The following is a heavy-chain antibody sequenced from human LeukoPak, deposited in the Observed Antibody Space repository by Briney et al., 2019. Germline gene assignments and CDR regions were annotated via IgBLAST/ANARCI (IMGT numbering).Heavy chain of an antibody. V-gene: IGHV3-23*01. J-gene: IGHJ4*02. CDR3: AKGGRGTFVVVPAAILPLDY. CDR2: ISGSGGST. CDR1: GFTFSSYA. D-gene: IGHD2-2*02. Sequence: GGSLRLSCAAPGFTFSSYAMSWVRQAPGKGLEWVSAISGSGGSTYYADSVKGRFTISRDNSKNTLYLQMNSLRAEDTAVYYCAKGGRGTFVVVPAAILPLDYWGQGTLVTVSS.